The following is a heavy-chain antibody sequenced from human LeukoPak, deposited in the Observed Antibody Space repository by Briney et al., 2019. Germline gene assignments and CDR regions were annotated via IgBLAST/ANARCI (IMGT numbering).Heavy chain of an antibody. CDR3: AKDASWRAGTFLFAY. V-gene: IGHV3-33*06. Sequence: GRSLRLSCAASGFTFSSYGMHWVRQAPGKGLEWVAVIWCDGSNKYYADSVKGRFTISRDNSKNTLYLQMNSLRAEDTAVYYCAKDASWRAGTFLFAYWGQGTLVTVSS. CDR2: IWCDGSNK. CDR1: GFTFSSYG. J-gene: IGHJ4*02. D-gene: IGHD1-1*01.